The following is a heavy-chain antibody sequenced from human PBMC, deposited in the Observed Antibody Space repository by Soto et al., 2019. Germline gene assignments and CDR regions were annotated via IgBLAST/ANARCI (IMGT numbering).Heavy chain of an antibody. CDR1: GFTFSSYD. V-gene: IGHV3-13*01. CDR3: ARARAAASPVYYYYYGMDV. D-gene: IGHD6-13*01. J-gene: IGHJ6*02. CDR2: IGTAGDT. Sequence: GGSLRLSCAASGFTFSSYDMHWVRQATGKGLEWVSAIGTAGDTYYPGSVKGRFTISRENAKNSLYLQMNSLRAEDTAVYYCARARAAASPVYYYYYGMDVWGQGTTVTVSS.